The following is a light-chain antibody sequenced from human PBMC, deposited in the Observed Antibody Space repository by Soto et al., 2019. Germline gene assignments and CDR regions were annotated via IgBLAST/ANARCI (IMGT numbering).Light chain of an antibody. CDR2: AAS. V-gene: IGKV3-20*01. J-gene: IGKJ1*01. Sequence: ILLTQSRCYLSLSPRDRFXPXXXXSQSVSSNYLAWYQQKPGQAPRLLIYAASSRATGIPDRFSGSGSGTDFSLTISRLEPEDFAVYYCQQYAGSPWTFGQGTKVDIK. CDR1: QSVSSNY. CDR3: QQYAGSPWT.